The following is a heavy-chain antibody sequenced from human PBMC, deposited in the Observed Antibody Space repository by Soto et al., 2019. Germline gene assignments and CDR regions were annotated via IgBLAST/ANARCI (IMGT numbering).Heavy chain of an antibody. J-gene: IGHJ6*02. D-gene: IGHD5-12*01. Sequence: LRLSCAASGFTFSSYAMSWVRQAPGKGLEWVSAISGSGGSTYYADSVKGRFTISRDNSKNTLYLQMNSLRAEDTAVYYCARDKGSSGYDLSGYYYYGMDVWGQGTTVTVSS. CDR1: GFTFSSYA. CDR2: ISGSGGST. V-gene: IGHV3-23*01. CDR3: ARDKGSSGYDLSGYYYYGMDV.